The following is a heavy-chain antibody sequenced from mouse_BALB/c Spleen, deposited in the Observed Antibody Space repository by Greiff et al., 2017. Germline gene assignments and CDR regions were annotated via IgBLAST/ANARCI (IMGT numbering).Heavy chain of an antibody. Sequence: VQVVESGAELVRPGSSVKISCKASGYAFSSYWMNWVKQRPGQGLEWIGQIYPGDGDTNYNGKFKGKATLTADKSSSTAYMQLSSLTSEDSAVYFCARSYRYGFAYWGQGTLVTVSA. CDR3: ARSYRYGFAY. J-gene: IGHJ3*01. CDR2: IYPGDGDT. D-gene: IGHD2-14*01. CDR1: GYAFSSYW. V-gene: IGHV1-80*01.